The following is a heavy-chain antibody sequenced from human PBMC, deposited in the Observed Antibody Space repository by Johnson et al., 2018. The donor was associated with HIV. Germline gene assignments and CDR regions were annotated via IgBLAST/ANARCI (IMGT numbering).Heavy chain of an antibody. CDR1: GFTFSSYG. CDR3: VSVAGLFAPFDI. V-gene: IGHV3-30*02. D-gene: IGHD6-19*01. Sequence: QVQLVESGGGVVQPGGSLRLSCAASGFTFSSYGMHWVRQAPGKGREWVAFIRYDGSNKYYADSVKGRLTISRDNSKNTLYLQMNSLRAEDTAVYYVVSVAGLFAPFDIWGQGTMVTVSS. J-gene: IGHJ3*02. CDR2: IRYDGSNK.